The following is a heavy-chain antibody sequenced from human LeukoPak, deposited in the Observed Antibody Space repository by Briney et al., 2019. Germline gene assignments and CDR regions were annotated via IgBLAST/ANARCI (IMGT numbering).Heavy chain of an antibody. CDR2: ISSSGSTI. CDR3: AREGGHYYGSGKTGFDP. Sequence: PGGSLRLSCAASGLTFSSYEMNWVRQAPGKGQDWDSYISSSGSTIYYADSVKGRFTISRDNAKNSLYLQMNSLRAEDTAVYYCAREGGHYYGSGKTGFDPWGQGTLVTVSS. CDR1: GLTFSSYE. V-gene: IGHV3-48*03. D-gene: IGHD3-10*01. J-gene: IGHJ5*02.